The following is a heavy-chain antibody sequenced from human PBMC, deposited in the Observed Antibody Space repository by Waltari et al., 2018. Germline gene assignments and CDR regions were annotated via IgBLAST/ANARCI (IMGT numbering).Heavy chain of an antibody. Sequence: QVQLVESGGGVVQPGRSLRLSCAASGFTFSSYGMHWVGQAPGKGLEWVAVIWYDGSNKYYADSVKGRFTISRDNSKNTLYLQMNSLRAEDTAMYYCAKDGGTAPYYFDYWGQGTLVTVSS. V-gene: IGHV3-30*18. CDR2: IWYDGSNK. D-gene: IGHD3-16*01. CDR3: AKDGGTAPYYFDY. J-gene: IGHJ4*02. CDR1: GFTFSSYG.